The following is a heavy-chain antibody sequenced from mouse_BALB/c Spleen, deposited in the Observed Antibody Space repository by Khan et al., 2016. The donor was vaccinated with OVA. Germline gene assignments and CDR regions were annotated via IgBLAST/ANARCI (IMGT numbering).Heavy chain of an antibody. Sequence: DLVKPGASVKLSCRASGYTFTSYWINWIKQRPGQGLEWIGRIAPGSGSTSYNEKFKGKAILTVDTSSSTAYIQFSSLSSEDSAVCFCARSNYYGSGRYAMDYWGQGTSVTVSS. CDR1: GYTFTSYW. V-gene: IGHV1S41*01. J-gene: IGHJ4*01. CDR2: IAPGSGST. CDR3: ARSNYYGSGRYAMDY. D-gene: IGHD1-1*01.